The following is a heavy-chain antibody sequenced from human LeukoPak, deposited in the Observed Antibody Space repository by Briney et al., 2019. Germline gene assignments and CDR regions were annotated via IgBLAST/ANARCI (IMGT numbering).Heavy chain of an antibody. CDR1: GGSISSSTYY. CDR3: ARDLGRWPHATFDI. D-gene: IGHD5-24*01. J-gene: IGHJ3*02. Sequence: SETLSLTCTVSGGSISSSTYYWGWIRQPPGKGLEWIGNLYYSGSTYYNPSLKSRVTISVDTSKNQFSLKLSSVTAADTAVYYCARDLGRWPHATFDIWGQGTMVTVSS. V-gene: IGHV4-39*07. CDR2: LYYSGST.